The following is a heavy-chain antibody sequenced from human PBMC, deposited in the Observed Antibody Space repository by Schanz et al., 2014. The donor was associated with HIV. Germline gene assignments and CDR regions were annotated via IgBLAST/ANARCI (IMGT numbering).Heavy chain of an antibody. CDR3: ARSSSGSGTWPPRY. CDR2: INWNSGNI. V-gene: IGHV3-9*01. Sequence: EVQLVESGGGLVQPGRPLRLSCAASGFTFHDYAMHWLRQAPGQGLEWVSGINWNSGNIGYADSVKGRFTISRDNAKNSLYLQMNSLRAEDTALYHCARSSSGSGTWPPRYWGQGTLVIVSS. D-gene: IGHD6-6*01. J-gene: IGHJ4*02. CDR1: GFTFHDYA.